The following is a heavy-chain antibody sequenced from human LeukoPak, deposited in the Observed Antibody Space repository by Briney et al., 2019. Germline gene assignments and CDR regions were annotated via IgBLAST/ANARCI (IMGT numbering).Heavy chain of an antibody. CDR3: ARSGRWPLYYFGTDV. CDR1: RFTFSNYV. V-gene: IGHV3-23*01. D-gene: IGHD6-13*01. CDR2: VNDRGDWT. Sequence: GGSLRLSCAASRFTFSNYVMNWVRQAPGKGLEWVSGVNDRGDWTNFADSVKGRFTISRDNSKNTVSLQMDSLTAEDTAVYYCARSGRWPLYYFGTDVWGQGTTVAVSS. J-gene: IGHJ6*02.